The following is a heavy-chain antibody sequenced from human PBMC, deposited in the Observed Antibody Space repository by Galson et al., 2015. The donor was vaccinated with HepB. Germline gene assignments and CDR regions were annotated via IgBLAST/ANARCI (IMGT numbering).Heavy chain of an antibody. V-gene: IGHV3-23*01. Sequence: SLRLSCAASGFTFSSYAMSWVRQAPGKGLEWVSAISGSGGSTYYADSVKGRFTISRDNSKNTLYLQMNSLRAEDTAVYYCAKDRYGDYVGIDYWGQGTLVTVSS. J-gene: IGHJ4*02. CDR3: AKDRYGDYVGIDY. CDR2: ISGSGGST. D-gene: IGHD4-17*01. CDR1: GFTFSSYA.